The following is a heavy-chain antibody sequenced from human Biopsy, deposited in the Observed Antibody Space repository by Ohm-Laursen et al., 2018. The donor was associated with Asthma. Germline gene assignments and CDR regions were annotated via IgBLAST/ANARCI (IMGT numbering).Heavy chain of an antibody. V-gene: IGHV4-61*01. J-gene: IGHJ2*01. Sequence: GTLSLTCTVSGGSVSSGSYYWSWIRQPPGKGLAWVSYTSYSGSTDYNPSLKSRLTTSMDTSKNQFSLKLSSVTAADTAVYYCARVPTTLRYFDLWGRGTLVTVSS. CDR3: ARVPTTLRYFDL. CDR1: GGSVSSGSYY. CDR2: TSYSGST. D-gene: IGHD2-15*01.